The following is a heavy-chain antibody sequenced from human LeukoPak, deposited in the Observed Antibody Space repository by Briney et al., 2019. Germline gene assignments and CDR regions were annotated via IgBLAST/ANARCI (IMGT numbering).Heavy chain of an antibody. V-gene: IGHV3-30*02. CDR1: GFTSSSYG. CDR3: AKTPGDYYYYYYYGMDV. Sequence: PGGSLRLSCAASGFTSSSYGMHWVRQAPGKGLEWVAFIRYDGSNKYYADSVKGRFTISRDNSKNTLYLQVNSLRAEDTAVYYCAKTPGDYYYYYYYGMDVWGQGNTVTVSS. CDR2: IRYDGSNK. D-gene: IGHD4-17*01. J-gene: IGHJ6*02.